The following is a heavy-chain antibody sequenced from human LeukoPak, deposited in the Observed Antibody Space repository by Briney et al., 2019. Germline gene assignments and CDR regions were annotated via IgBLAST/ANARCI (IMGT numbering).Heavy chain of an antibody. D-gene: IGHD4-17*01. Sequence: PSETLSLTCTVSGGSISSYYWSWIRQPPGKGLEWIGYIYYSGSTNYNPSLKSRVTISVGTSKDQFSLKLSSVTAADTAVYYCARVATVTNYGLFDYWGQGTLVTVSS. J-gene: IGHJ4*02. V-gene: IGHV4-59*01. CDR2: IYYSGST. CDR3: ARVATVTNYGLFDY. CDR1: GGSISSYY.